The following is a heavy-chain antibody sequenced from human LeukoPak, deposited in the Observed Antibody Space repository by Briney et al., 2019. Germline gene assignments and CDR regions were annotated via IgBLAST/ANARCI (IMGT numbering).Heavy chain of an antibody. D-gene: IGHD3-3*01. CDR1: GYTFTGYY. Sequence: ASAKVSCKASGYTFTGYYMHWVRQAPGQGLEWMGWINPNSGGTNYAQKFQGRVTMTRDTSISTAYMELSRLRSDDTAVYYCARTSVAPREWLSFDYWGQGTLVTVSS. J-gene: IGHJ4*02. V-gene: IGHV1-2*02. CDR2: INPNSGGT. CDR3: ARTSVAPREWLSFDY.